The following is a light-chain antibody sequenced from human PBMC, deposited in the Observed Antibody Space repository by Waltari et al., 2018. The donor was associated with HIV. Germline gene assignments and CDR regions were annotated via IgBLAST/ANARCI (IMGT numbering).Light chain of an antibody. CDR2: SAS. CDR1: QGISRS. V-gene: IGKV1-9*01. J-gene: IGKJ1*01. CDR3: QQLHSYPRT. Sequence: DIQLTQSPSFVSASVGDRVTVTCRASQGISRSLACYHQKPGGAPKLLIFSASTLESGVPSRFSGSGSGTEFTLTISGLQAEDFATYYCQQLHSYPRTFGQGTKVEIK.